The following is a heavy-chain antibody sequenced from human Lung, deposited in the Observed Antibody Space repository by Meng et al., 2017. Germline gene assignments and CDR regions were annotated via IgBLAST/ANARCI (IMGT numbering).Heavy chain of an antibody. CDR1: DHPFTGYG. V-gene: IGHV1-18*01. Sequence: VYLLQSGAEVNQFGASLKSFCKASDHPFTGYGVCWVRQAPGQGLEWMAWLGAHPGDTSFAPKFLGRVTVTADTATATAYMKLRSLRSDDTAVYYCARGTPGRSYCDYWGLGTLVTVSS. CDR2: LGAHPGDT. CDR3: ARGTPGRSYCDY. D-gene: IGHD3-10*01. J-gene: IGHJ4*02.